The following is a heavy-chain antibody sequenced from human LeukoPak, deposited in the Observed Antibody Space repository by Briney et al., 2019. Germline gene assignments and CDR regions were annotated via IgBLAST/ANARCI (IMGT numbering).Heavy chain of an antibody. D-gene: IGHD1-26*01. CDR3: ARDSIVGATGLDY. CDR1: GFTFSSYG. J-gene: IGHJ4*02. CDR2: IWYDGSNK. V-gene: IGHV3-33*01. Sequence: GGSLRLSCAASGFTFSSYGMHWVRQAPGKGLEWVAVIWYDGSNKYYADSVKGRFTISRDNPKNTLYLQMNSLRAEDTAVYYCARDSIVGATGLDYWGQGTLVTVSS.